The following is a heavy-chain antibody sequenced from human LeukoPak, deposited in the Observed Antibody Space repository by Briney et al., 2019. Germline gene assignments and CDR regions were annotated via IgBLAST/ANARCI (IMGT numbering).Heavy chain of an antibody. J-gene: IGHJ4*02. V-gene: IGHV3-11*04. D-gene: IGHD5-12*01. CDR3: ARGHKGSRGNTFDF. Sequence: GGSLRLSCVASGFMFSDYYMTWIRQAPGKGLEWVSYISSDSRQTSYVDSVKGRFTISRDNAANSLFLQMNSLRDEDTAVYFCARGHKGSRGNTFDFWGQGILVTVSS. CDR2: ISSDSRQT. CDR1: GFMFSDYY.